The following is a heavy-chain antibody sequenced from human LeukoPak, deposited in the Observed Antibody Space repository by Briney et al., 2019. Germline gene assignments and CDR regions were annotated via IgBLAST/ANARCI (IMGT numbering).Heavy chain of an antibody. CDR2: VSGSGGST. J-gene: IGHJ4*02. V-gene: IGHV3-23*01. CDR1: GFTFSSYA. Sequence: GGSLRLSCAASGFTFSSYAMSWVRQAPGKGLEWVSAVSGSGGSTYYADSVKGRFTISRDNAKNSLYLQMNSLRAEDTAVYYCARDPEYYDFWSGYYVSGGLDYWGQGTLVTVSS. D-gene: IGHD3-3*01. CDR3: ARDPEYYDFWSGYYVSGGLDY.